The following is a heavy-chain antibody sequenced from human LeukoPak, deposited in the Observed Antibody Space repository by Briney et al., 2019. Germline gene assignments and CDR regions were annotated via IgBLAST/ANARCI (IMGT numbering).Heavy chain of an antibody. V-gene: IGHV4-39*01. CDR3: ASHQLRYFDWLLDYYFDY. CDR2: IYYSGST. J-gene: IGHJ4*02. Sequence: PSETLSLTCTVSGGSISSSSYYWGWIRQPPGKGLEWIGSIYYSGSTYYSPSLKSRVTISVDTSKNQYSLKLSSVTAADTAVYYCASHQLRYFDWLLDYYFDYWGQGTLVTVSS. D-gene: IGHD3-9*01. CDR1: GGSISSSSYY.